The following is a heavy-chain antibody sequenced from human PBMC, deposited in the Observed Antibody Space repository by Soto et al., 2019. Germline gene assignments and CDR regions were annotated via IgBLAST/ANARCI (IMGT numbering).Heavy chain of an antibody. CDR2: FIPIFGTA. CDR1: GGIFSSYA. Sequence: SVKVSCKASGGIFSSYAISWVRQAPGQGLEWMGGFIPIFGTANYAQKFQGIVTITADESTSTAYMELSSLRSEDSAVYYCARDCSSTSCYSRSLYYYYGMDVWGQGTTVTVSS. D-gene: IGHD2-2*01. CDR3: ARDCSSTSCYSRSLYYYYGMDV. J-gene: IGHJ6*02. V-gene: IGHV1-69*13.